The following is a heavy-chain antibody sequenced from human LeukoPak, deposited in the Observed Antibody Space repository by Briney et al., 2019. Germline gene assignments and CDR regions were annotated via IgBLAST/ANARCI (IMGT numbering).Heavy chain of an antibody. Sequence: GASVKVSCKASGYTFTSHGISWVRQAPGQGLEWMGWISAYNGNTNYAQKLQGRVTMTTDTSTSTAYMELRSLRSDDTAVYYCARDSWDIVVVPAAILFDPWGQGTLVTVSS. CDR2: ISAYNGNT. J-gene: IGHJ5*02. CDR3: ARDSWDIVVVPAAILFDP. D-gene: IGHD2-2*01. V-gene: IGHV1-18*01. CDR1: GYTFTSHG.